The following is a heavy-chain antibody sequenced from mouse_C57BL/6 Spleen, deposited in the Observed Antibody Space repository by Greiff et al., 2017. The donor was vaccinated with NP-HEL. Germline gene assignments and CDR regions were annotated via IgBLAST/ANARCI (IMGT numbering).Heavy chain of an antibody. Sequence: EVKLQQSGPELVKPGASVKISCKASGYTFTDYYMNWVKQSHGKSLEWIGDINPNNGGTSYNQKFKGKATLTVDKSSSTAYMELRSLTSEDSAVYYCAMSKRNFDYWGQGTTLTVSS. CDR2: INPNNGGT. J-gene: IGHJ2*01. CDR3: AMSKRNFDY. V-gene: IGHV1-26*01. D-gene: IGHD2-5*01. CDR1: GYTFTDYY.